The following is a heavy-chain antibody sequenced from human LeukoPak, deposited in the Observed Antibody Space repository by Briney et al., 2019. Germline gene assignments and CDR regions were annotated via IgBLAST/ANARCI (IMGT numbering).Heavy chain of an antibody. J-gene: IGHJ6*02. CDR1: GGSISSSSYY. V-gene: IGHV4-39*01. Sequence: SETLSLTCTVSGGSISSSSYYWGWIRQPPGKGLEWIGSIYYSGSAHYNPSLKSRVTISVDTSKNQFSLKLSSVTAADTAVYYCVRHATAALEDIVVVPAALPMDVWGQGTTVTVSS. CDR3: VRHATAALEDIVVVPAALPMDV. CDR2: IYYSGSA. D-gene: IGHD2-2*01.